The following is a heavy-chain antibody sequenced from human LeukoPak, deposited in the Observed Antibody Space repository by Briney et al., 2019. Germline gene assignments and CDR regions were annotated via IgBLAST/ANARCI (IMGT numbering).Heavy chain of an antibody. J-gene: IGHJ4*02. CDR3: ERDRSTVTEGTTGY. D-gene: IGHD4-11*01. Sequence: PAGGSLRLSCAASGFTFSSYSMNWVRQAPGKGLEWVSYISSSSSTIYDADSVTGRFTISRDNDKNSLYLQMNRVRAEDTAVYYCERDRSTVTEGTTGYWGQGTLVTVS. CDR1: GFTFSSYS. V-gene: IGHV3-48*01. CDR2: ISSSSSTI.